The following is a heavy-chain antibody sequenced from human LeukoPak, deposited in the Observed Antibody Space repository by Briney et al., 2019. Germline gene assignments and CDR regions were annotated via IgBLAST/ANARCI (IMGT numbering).Heavy chain of an antibody. CDR3: ARDPCDGDCYGTYFDY. D-gene: IGHD2-21*02. J-gene: IGHJ4*02. CDR2: ISAYNGNT. V-gene: IGHV1-18*01. Sequence: GASVKVSCKASGYTFTSYGISWVRQAPGQGLEWMGWISAYNGNTNYAQKLQGRVTMTTDTSTSTAYMELRSLRSDDTAVYYCARDPCDGDCYGTYFDYWGQGTLVIVSS. CDR1: GYTFTSYG.